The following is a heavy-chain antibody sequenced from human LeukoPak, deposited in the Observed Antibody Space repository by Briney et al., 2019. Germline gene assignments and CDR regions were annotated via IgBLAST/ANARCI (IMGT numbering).Heavy chain of an antibody. D-gene: IGHD6-19*01. CDR2: ISYDGSNK. CDR3: ARAKAVAVFDY. V-gene: IGHV3-30*04. Sequence: GGSLRLSCAASGFTFSSYAMHWVRQAPGKGLEWVAVISYDGSNKYYADSVKGRFTISRDNSKNTLYLQMNSLRAEDTAVYYCARAKAVAVFDYWGQGTLVTVSS. J-gene: IGHJ4*02. CDR1: GFTFSSYA.